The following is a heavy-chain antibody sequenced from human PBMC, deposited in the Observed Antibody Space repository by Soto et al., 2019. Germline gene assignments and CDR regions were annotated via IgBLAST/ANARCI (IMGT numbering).Heavy chain of an antibody. Sequence: SETLSLTCAVYGGSFSGYYWSWIRQPPGKGLEWIGEINHSGSTNYNPSLKSRVTISVDTPKTQFSLKLSSVTAADTAVYYCAREGGYDILTGYYYYGMDVWGQGTTVTVSS. J-gene: IGHJ6*02. V-gene: IGHV4-34*01. CDR2: INHSGST. CDR1: GGSFSGYY. CDR3: AREGGYDILTGYYYYGMDV. D-gene: IGHD3-9*01.